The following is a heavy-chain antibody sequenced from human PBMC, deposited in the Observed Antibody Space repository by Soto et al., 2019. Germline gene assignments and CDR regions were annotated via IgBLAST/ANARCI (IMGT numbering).Heavy chain of an antibody. CDR2: ISSSGSTI. CDR3: ARGGRDGYNYRGFDY. V-gene: IGHV3-48*03. CDR1: GFTFSSYE. Sequence: GGSLELSFPAPGFTFSSYEMNWVRQAPGKGLEWVSYISSSGSTIYYADSVKGRFTISRDNAKNSLYLQMNSLRAEDTAVYYCARGGRDGYNYRGFDYWGQGTLVTVSS. D-gene: IGHD5-12*01. J-gene: IGHJ4*02.